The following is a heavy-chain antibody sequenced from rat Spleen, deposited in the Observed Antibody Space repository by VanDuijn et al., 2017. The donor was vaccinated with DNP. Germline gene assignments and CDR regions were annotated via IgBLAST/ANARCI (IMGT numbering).Heavy chain of an antibody. CDR2: ISNSGGSS. Sequence: EVQLVESGGGLVQPGRSLTLSCAASGFTFSNCGMAWVRQAPTKGLEWVASISNSGGSSYYRDSVQGRFTVSRDNARTTQYLQMDSLRSEDTATYYCVREDYYSGDWYFDFWGPGTMVTVSS. V-gene: IGHV5S13*01. D-gene: IGHD1-1*01. J-gene: IGHJ1*01. CDR1: GFTFSNCG. CDR3: VREDYYSGDWYFDF.